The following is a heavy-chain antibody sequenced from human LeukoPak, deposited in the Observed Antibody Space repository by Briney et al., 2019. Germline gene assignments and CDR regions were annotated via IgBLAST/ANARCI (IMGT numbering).Heavy chain of an antibody. J-gene: IGHJ4*02. CDR2: ISSSSSSYI. D-gene: IGHD2-15*01. CDR3: AREQGYCSGGSCYPYYFDY. V-gene: IGHV3-21*01. Sequence: GGPLRLSCAASGFTFSSYSMNWVRQAPGKGLEWVSSISSSSSSYIYYADSVKGRFTISRDNAKNSLYLQMNSLRAEDTAVYYCAREQGYCSGGSCYPYYFDYWGQGTLVTVSS. CDR1: GFTFSSYS.